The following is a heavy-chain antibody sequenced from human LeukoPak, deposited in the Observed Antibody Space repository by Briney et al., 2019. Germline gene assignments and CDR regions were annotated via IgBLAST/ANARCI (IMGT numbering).Heavy chain of an antibody. V-gene: IGHV3-9*01. CDR1: GFTFDDYA. J-gene: IGHJ4*02. CDR3: AKDPHSSGWYYFDY. D-gene: IGHD6-19*01. Sequence: GGSLRLSCAASGFTFDDYAMHWVQQAPGKGLEWVSGISWNSGSIGYADSVKGRFTISRDNAKNSLYLQMNSLRAEDTALYYCAKDPHSSGWYYFDYWGQGTLVTVSS. CDR2: ISWNSGSI.